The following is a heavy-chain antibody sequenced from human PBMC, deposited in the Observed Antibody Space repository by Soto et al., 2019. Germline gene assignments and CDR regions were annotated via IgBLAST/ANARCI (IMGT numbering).Heavy chain of an antibody. Sequence: QLQLQESGPGLVKPSETLSLTCTVSGGSISSSSYYWGWIRQPPGKGLEWIGSIYYSGSTYYNPSLKRRVTISVDTSKNQFSLKLSSVTAADTAVYYCARHKDSSGPSGGWFDPWGQGTLVTVSS. V-gene: IGHV4-39*01. CDR2: IYYSGST. J-gene: IGHJ5*02. D-gene: IGHD3-22*01. CDR3: ARHKDSSGPSGGWFDP. CDR1: GGSISSSSYY.